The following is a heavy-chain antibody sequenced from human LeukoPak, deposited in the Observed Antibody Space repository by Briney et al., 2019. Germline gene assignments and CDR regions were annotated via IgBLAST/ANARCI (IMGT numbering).Heavy chain of an antibody. Sequence: SSETLSLTSAVYGGSFSGYYWSWIRQPPGKGLEWIGEINHSGSPNYNPSLKSRVTISIDTSKNQFSLKLSPVTAADTAVYYCARDLSDYYGSGSYRPIDAFDIWGQGTMVTVSS. CDR2: INHSGSP. J-gene: IGHJ3*02. CDR3: ARDLSDYYGSGSYRPIDAFDI. V-gene: IGHV4-34*01. CDR1: GGSFSGYY. D-gene: IGHD3-10*01.